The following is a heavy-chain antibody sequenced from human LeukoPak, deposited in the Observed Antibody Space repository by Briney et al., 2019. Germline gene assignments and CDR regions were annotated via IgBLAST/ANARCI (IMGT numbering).Heavy chain of an antibody. CDR1: GGSFRGYY. CDR2: INHSGST. J-gene: IGHJ5*02. Sequence: SETLSLTCAVYGGSFRGYYWSWIRQPPGKGLEWIGEINHSGSTNYNPSLKSRVTISVDTSKNQFSLKLSSVTAADTAVYYCARGGDDFWSSTHNWFDPWGQGTLVTVSS. D-gene: IGHD3-3*01. CDR3: ARGGDDFWSSTHNWFDP. V-gene: IGHV4-34*01.